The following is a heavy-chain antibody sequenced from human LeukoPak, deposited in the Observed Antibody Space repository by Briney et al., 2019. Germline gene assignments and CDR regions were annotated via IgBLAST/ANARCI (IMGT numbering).Heavy chain of an antibody. D-gene: IGHD5-18*01. J-gene: IGHJ4*02. Sequence: ASVKVSCKASGYTFTGYYMHWVRQAPGQGLEWMGWINPNSGGTNYAQKFQGRVTMTRDTSISTAYMELSRLRSDDTAVYYCVRASRGSAMVENVYWGQGALVTVSS. CDR2: INPNSGGT. V-gene: IGHV1-2*02. CDR3: VRASRGSAMVENVY. CDR1: GYTFTGYY.